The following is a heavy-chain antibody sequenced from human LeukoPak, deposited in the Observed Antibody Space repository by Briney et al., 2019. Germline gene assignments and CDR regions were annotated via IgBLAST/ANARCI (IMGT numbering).Heavy chain of an antibody. CDR3: AIYGDYSVY. CDR1: GFTFSSYA. V-gene: IGHV3-30-3*01. Sequence: GRSLRLSCAASGFTFSSYAMHWVRQAPGKGLECVAVISYDGSNKYYADSVKGRFTISRDNSKNTLYLQMNSLRAEDTAVYYCAIYGDYSVYWGQGTLVTVSS. J-gene: IGHJ4*02. CDR2: ISYDGSNK. D-gene: IGHD4-17*01.